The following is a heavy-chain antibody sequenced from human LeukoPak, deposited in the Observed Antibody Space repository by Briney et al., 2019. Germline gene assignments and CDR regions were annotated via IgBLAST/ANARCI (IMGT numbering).Heavy chain of an antibody. J-gene: IGHJ6*02. CDR2: ISYDGSNK. V-gene: IGHV3-30*03. CDR3: ARVRVPCYYGMDV. D-gene: IGHD3-3*01. Sequence: PGGSLRLSCAASGCTFSSYGMHWVRQAPGKGLEWVAVISYDGSNKYYADSVKGRFTISRDNSKNTLYLQMNSLRAEDTAVYYCARVRVPCYYGMDVWGQGTTVTVSS. CDR1: GCTFSSYG.